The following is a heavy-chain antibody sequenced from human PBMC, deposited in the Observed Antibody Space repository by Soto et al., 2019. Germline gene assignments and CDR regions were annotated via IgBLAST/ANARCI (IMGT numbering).Heavy chain of an antibody. D-gene: IGHD3-22*01. CDR2: IYSGGST. CDR1: GFTVSSNY. CDR3: ARDPYYDSSGYLASYGMDV. J-gene: IGHJ6*02. V-gene: IGHV3-53*04. Sequence: EVQLVESGGGLVQPGGSLRLSCAASGFTVSSNYMGWVRQAPGKGLEWVSVIYSGGSTYYADSVKGRFTISRHNSKNTLYLQMNSLRAEDTAVYYCARDPYYDSSGYLASYGMDVWGQGTTVTVSS.